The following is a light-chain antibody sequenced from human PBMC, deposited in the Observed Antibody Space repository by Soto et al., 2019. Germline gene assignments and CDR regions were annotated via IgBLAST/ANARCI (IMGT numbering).Light chain of an antibody. CDR3: QQYTSTPIT. V-gene: IGKV3D-15*01. CDR2: GAS. J-gene: IGKJ5*01. Sequence: EIVMTQSPATLSVSPGERATLSCRASQSVSSNLAWYQQKPGQAPRLLIYGASTRATGISDRFSGSGSGTDFTLTISRLEPEDYAVYYCQQYTSTPITFGQGTRREIK. CDR1: QSVSSN.